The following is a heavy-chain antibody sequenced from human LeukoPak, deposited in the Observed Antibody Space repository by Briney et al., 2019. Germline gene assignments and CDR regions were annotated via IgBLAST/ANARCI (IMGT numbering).Heavy chain of an antibody. J-gene: IGHJ6*02. V-gene: IGHV4-31*03. CDR1: GGSISSGGYY. Sequence: SETLSLTCTVSGGSISSGGYYWSWIRQHPGKGLEWIGYIYYSGSTYYNPSLKSRVTISVDTSKNQFSLKLSSVTAADTAVYYCARDGSPLGYCSGGSCYSSNYYGMDVWGQGTTVTVSS. CDR3: ARDGSPLGYCSGGSCYSSNYYGMDV. D-gene: IGHD2-15*01. CDR2: IYYSGST.